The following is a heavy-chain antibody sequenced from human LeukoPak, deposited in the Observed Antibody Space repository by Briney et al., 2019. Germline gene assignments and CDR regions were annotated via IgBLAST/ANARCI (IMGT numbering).Heavy chain of an antibody. V-gene: IGHV4-34*01. CDR2: INHSGST. CDR1: GGSISCYY. CDR3: ARGTDYYDSSGYPMAQYYFDY. Sequence: SETLSLTCTVSGGSISCYYWSWIRQPPGKGLEWIGEINHSGSTNYNPSLKSRVTISVDTSKNQFSLKLSSVTAADTAVYYCARGTDYYDSSGYPMAQYYFDYWGQGTLVTVSS. J-gene: IGHJ4*02. D-gene: IGHD3-22*01.